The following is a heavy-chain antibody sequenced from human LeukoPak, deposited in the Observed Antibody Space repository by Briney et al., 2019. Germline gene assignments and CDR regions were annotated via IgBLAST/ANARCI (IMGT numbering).Heavy chain of an antibody. J-gene: IGHJ4*02. V-gene: IGHV1-69*04. CDR1: GGTXSSYA. CDR2: IIPILGIA. D-gene: IGHD3-10*01. CDR3: ARELWFGELSLYYFDY. Sequence: SVKVSCKASGGTXSSYAISWVRQAPGQGLEWMGRIIPILGIANYAQKFQGRVTITADKSTSTAYMELSSLRSEDTAVYYCARELWFGELSLYYFDYWGQGTLVTVSS.